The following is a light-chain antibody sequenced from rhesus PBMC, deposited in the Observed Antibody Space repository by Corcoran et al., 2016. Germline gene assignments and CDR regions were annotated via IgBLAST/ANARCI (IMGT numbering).Light chain of an antibody. J-gene: IGKJ1*01. V-gene: IGKV1-25*01. CDR1: QGISIN. CDR3: QHGYGTPPT. CDR2: YAS. Sequence: DIQMTQSPSSLSASVGDTVTITYRASQGISINLAWYQQKPGKVPKLLIYYASTLQSGDPSKFSGSGSGTDFTLTISSLQPEDFATYYCQHGYGTPPTFGQGTKVEIK.